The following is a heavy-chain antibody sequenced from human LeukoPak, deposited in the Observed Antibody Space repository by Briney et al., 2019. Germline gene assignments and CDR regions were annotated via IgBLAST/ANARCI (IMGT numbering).Heavy chain of an antibody. V-gene: IGHV1-69*13. CDR1: GGTFSSYA. CDR3: ARAKEERVLRYFDWLGSGTYYYYYYMDV. Sequence: VASVKVSCKASGGTFSSYAISWVRQAPGQGLEWMGGIIPIFGTANYAQKFQGRVTITADESTSTAYMELSSLRSEDTAVYYCARAKEERVLRYFDWLGSGTYYYYYYMDVWGKGTTVTISS. J-gene: IGHJ6*03. CDR2: IIPIFGTA. D-gene: IGHD3-9*01.